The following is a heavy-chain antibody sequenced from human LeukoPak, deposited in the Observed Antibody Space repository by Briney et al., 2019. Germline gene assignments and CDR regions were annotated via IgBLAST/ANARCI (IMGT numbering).Heavy chain of an antibody. J-gene: IGHJ4*02. V-gene: IGHV4-30-4*01. CDR2: IYYSGST. D-gene: IGHD3-22*01. Sequence: PSQTLSLTCTVSGDSISSGDSYWSWIRQPPGKGLEWIGSIYYSGSTYYNPSLRSRLTISVDTSKNQFSLELSSVTAADTAVYYCARAGQYYFDSAGYFPDYWGQGTLVTVSS. CDR3: ARAGQYYFDSAGYFPDY. CDR1: GDSISSGDSY.